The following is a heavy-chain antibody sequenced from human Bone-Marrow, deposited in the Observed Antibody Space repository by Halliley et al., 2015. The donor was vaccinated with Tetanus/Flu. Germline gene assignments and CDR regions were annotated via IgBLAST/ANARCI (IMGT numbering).Heavy chain of an antibody. CDR1: GFTFSGYW. CDR2: IRDDGSDK. Sequence: SLRLSCAGSGFTFSGYWMSWVRQAPGKGLEWVAKIRDDGSDKYYVDSVKGRFTISRDNAENSLFLQINSLRAEDTAVYYCARLAAANRQGFDIWGQGTMVAVSS. V-gene: IGHV3-7*01. D-gene: IGHD6-25*01. CDR3: ARLAAANRQGFDI. J-gene: IGHJ3*02.